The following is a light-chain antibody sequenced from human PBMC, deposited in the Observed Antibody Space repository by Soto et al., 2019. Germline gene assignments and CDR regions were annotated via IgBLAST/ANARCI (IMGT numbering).Light chain of an antibody. CDR1: SSDVGGYNY. CDR3: SSYTSSSTSYV. CDR2: DVS. J-gene: IGLJ1*01. Sequence: QSALTQPASVSGSPGQSITISCTGTSSDVGGYNYVSWYQQHPGKAPKLMIYDVSNRPSGVSNRFSGSKSGNTASLTISGLQAEDEADYYCSSYTSSSTSYVFGTGPKLTVL. V-gene: IGLV2-14*01.